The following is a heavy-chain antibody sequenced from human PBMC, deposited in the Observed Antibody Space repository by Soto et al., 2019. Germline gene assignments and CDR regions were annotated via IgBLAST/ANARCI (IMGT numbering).Heavy chain of an antibody. CDR2: IYYSGST. V-gene: IGHV4-31*03. CDR1: GGSISSGGYY. Sequence: SETLSLTCTVSGGSISSGGYYWSWIRQHPGKGLEWIGYIYYSGSTYYNPSLESRVTISVDTSKNQFSLKLSSVTAADTAVYYCARDWHYYDSSGTTTRAFDIWGQGTMVTVSS. J-gene: IGHJ3*02. D-gene: IGHD3-22*01. CDR3: ARDWHYYDSSGTTTRAFDI.